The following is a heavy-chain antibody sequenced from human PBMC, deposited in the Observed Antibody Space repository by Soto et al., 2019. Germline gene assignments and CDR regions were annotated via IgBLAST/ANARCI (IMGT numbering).Heavy chain of an antibody. D-gene: IGHD6-13*01. V-gene: IGHV1-69*13. CDR2: IIPIFGTA. Sequence: VASVKVSCKASGGTFSSYAISWVRQAPGQGLEWMGGIIPIFGTANYAQKFQGRVTITADESTSTAYMELSSLRSEDTAMYYCARSPQKMYSSSWYGSREALPYWGQGTLVTVSS. CDR3: ARSPQKMYSSSWYGSREALPY. J-gene: IGHJ4*02. CDR1: GGTFSSYA.